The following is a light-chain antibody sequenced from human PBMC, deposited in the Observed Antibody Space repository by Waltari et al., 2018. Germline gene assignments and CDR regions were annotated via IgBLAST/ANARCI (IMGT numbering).Light chain of an antibody. CDR3: HSRDTTTNRV. CDR2: GNN. V-gene: IGLV3-19*01. CDR1: SLRRYY. J-gene: IGLJ3*02. Sequence: SSELTQDPTVSVALGQTVRITLQGESLRRYYASWYRQRPGQAPLLLIYGNNNRPSGIPDRFAGSTSGNMASLTISGAQAEDEADYYCHSRDTTTNRVFGRGTKLTVV.